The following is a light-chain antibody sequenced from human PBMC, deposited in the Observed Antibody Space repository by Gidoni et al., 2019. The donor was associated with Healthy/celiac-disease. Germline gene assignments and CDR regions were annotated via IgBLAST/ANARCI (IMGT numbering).Light chain of an antibody. V-gene: IGKV1-39*01. Sequence: DIQLSQSRSSLSASVGDRVTITCRASQSISSYLNWYHQKPGKAPNLMIYAASSLQSGVPSKFSGSGYGTDFTLTISSLQPEDFATYFCQQSYSTPFTFXPXTKVDIK. CDR2: AAS. CDR3: QQSYSTPFT. J-gene: IGKJ3*01. CDR1: QSISSY.